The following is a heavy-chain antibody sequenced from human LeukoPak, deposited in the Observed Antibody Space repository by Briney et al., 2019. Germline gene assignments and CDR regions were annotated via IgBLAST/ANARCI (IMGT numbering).Heavy chain of an antibody. CDR3: SGHGSNSY. V-gene: IGHV3-23*01. J-gene: IGHJ4*02. Sequence: HPGGSLRLSCVASGFTFTNNALSWFRQAPGKGLEWVSDIRGGGDTYYAESVKGRFTISRDNSKNTLYLQMNSLRAEDTALYYASGHGSNSYWGQGTLVTVSS. D-gene: IGHD6-13*01. CDR1: GFTFTNNA. CDR2: IRGGGDT.